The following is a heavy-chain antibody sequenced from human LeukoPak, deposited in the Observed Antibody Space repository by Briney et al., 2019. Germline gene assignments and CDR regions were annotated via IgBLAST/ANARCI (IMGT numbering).Heavy chain of an antibody. CDR3: ARHDSGSFSDAFDI. D-gene: IGHD1-26*01. Sequence: PGGSLRLSCAASGLIFSNYAMSWVRQAPGKGLEWVSYISSSGTTIYYADSVKGRFTISRDNAKNSLLLQMNSLRAEDTAVYYCARHDSGSFSDAFDIWGQGTMVTVSS. V-gene: IGHV3-48*03. CDR1: GLIFSNYA. J-gene: IGHJ3*02. CDR2: ISSSGTTI.